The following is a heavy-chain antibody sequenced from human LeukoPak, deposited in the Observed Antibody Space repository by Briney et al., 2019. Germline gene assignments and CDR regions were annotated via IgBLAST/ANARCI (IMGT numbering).Heavy chain of an antibody. J-gene: IGHJ4*02. CDR3: ARDIGARRDNY. Sequence: GGSLRLSCAASGFTFSNYGMNWVLQAPGKGLEWVSGITYNGDTTYYADSVKGRFTISRDNSKNTLYLQMNSLRAEDTAVYYCARDIGARRDNYWGQGTLVTVSS. D-gene: IGHD3-16*01. V-gene: IGHV3-23*01. CDR1: GFTFSNYG. CDR2: ITYNGDTT.